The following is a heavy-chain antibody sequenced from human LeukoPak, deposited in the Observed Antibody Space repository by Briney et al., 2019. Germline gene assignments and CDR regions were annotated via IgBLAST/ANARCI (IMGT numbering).Heavy chain of an antibody. CDR1: GGTFSSYA. J-gene: IGHJ6*02. CDR3: ARDRQQDHYYYYGMDV. CDR2: IIPIFGTA. D-gene: IGHD6-13*01. V-gene: IGHV1-69*13. Sequence: SVKVSCKASGGTFSSYAISWVRQAPGQGLEWMGGIIPIFGTANYAQKFQGRVTITADESTSTAYMELSSLRSEDTAVYYCARDRQQDHYYYYGMDVWGQGTTVTVSS.